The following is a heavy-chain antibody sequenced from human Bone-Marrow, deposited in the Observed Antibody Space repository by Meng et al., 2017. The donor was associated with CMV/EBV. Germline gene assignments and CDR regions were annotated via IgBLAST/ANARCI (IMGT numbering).Heavy chain of an antibody. CDR3: ARDGRPYYDFWSGYYDYYYGRDV. D-gene: IGHD3-3*01. J-gene: IGHJ6*02. CDR2: INSDGSST. V-gene: IGHV3-74*01. CDR1: GFTFSSYW. Sequence: GESLKISCAASGFTFSSYWMHWVRQVPGKGLVWVSRINSDGSSTSYVDSVKGRFTISRDNAKNTLYLQMNSLRAEDTAVYYCARDGRPYYDFWSGYYDYYYGRDVWGQGNTVNV.